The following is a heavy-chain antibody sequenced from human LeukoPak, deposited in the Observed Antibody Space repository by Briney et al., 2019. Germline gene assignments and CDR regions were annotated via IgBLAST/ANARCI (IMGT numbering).Heavy chain of an antibody. CDR3: ARDPAIVVVPAASFEDY. J-gene: IGHJ4*02. V-gene: IGHV4-38-2*02. CDR2: IYHSGST. Sequence: SETLSLTCTVSGYSISSGCYWGWIRQPPGKGLEWIGSIYHSGSTYYNPSLKSRVTISVDTSKNQFSLKLSSVTAADTAVYYCARDPAIVVVPAASFEDYWGQGTLVTVSS. CDR1: GYSISSGCY. D-gene: IGHD2-2*01.